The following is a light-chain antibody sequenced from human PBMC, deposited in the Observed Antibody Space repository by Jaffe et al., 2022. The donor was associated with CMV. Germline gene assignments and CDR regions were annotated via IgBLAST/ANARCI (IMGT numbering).Light chain of an antibody. V-gene: IGLV1-36*01. CDR1: TSNIGSNA. CDR3: AAWDDSLNGLV. CDR2: YDD. J-gene: IGLJ2*01. Sequence: QSVLTQPPSVSEAPGQRVTISCSGRTSNIGSNAVDWYQQVPGKAPKLLIYYDDLLPSGVSQRFSGSRSGTSASLAISGLQSEDEADYYCAAWDDSLNGLVFGGGTKLTVL.